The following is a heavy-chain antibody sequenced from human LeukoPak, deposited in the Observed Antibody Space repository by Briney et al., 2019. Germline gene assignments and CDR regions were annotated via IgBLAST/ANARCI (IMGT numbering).Heavy chain of an antibody. CDR1: GFTFSSYA. Sequence: PGGSLRLSCAASGFTFSSYAMSWVRQAPGKGLEWVSAISGSGGSTYYADSVKGRFTISRDNSKNTLYLQMNSLRAEDTAVYYCAKAWDYDILTGYPEDAFDIWGQGTMVTVSS. CDR2: ISGSGGST. D-gene: IGHD3-9*01. J-gene: IGHJ3*02. V-gene: IGHV3-23*01. CDR3: AKAWDYDILTGYPEDAFDI.